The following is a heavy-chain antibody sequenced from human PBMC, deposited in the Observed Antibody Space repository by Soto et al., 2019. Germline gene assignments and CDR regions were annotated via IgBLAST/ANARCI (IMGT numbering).Heavy chain of an antibody. Sequence: GGSLRLSCAASGFTFSSCAMSWVRQAPGKGLEWVSAISGSGGSTYYADSVKGRFTISRDNSKNTLYLQMNSLRAEDTAVYYCAKDSQKDRSRFWFDPWGQGTLVTVSS. J-gene: IGHJ5*02. V-gene: IGHV3-23*01. CDR3: AKDSQKDRSRFWFDP. CDR1: GFTFSSCA. CDR2: ISGSGGST.